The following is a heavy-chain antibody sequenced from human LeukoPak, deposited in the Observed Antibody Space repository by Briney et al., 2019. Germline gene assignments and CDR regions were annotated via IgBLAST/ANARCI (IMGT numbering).Heavy chain of an antibody. Sequence: GGSLRLSCAASGMTFSTSAMSWVRQTPEKGLEWVAAISGSGGTTYYADSVKGRFTISRDNSNNTLYLQMIYLRAEDTALYYSAREYSGSGPWGQGTLVSVSS. V-gene: IGHV3-23*01. D-gene: IGHD5-12*01. J-gene: IGHJ4*02. CDR2: ISGSGGTT. CDR3: AREYSGSGP. CDR1: GMTFSTSA.